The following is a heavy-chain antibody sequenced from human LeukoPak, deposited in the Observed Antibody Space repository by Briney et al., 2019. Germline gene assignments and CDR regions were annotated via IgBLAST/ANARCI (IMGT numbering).Heavy chain of an antibody. CDR1: GFTFGSYA. Sequence: PGGSLRLSCAASGFTFGSYAMNWVRQAPGKGLEWVSYISSSGSTIYYADSVKGRFTISRDNAKNSLYLQMNSLRAEDTAVYYCARDVEDSSGWYIRARGSDAFDIWGQGTMVTVSS. CDR3: ARDVEDSSGWYIRARGSDAFDI. CDR2: ISSSGSTI. V-gene: IGHV3-48*04. J-gene: IGHJ3*02. D-gene: IGHD6-19*01.